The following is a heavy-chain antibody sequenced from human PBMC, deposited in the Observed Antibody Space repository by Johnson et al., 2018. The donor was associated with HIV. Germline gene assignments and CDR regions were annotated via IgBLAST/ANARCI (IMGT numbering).Heavy chain of an antibody. CDR3: AKLRSGSYSVDAFDI. V-gene: IGHV3-66*01. Sequence: EVQLVESGGGLVQPGGSLRLSCAASGFTVSSNYMTWVRQAPGKRLEWVSVIYSGGTTYNADSVKGRFTISRDNSKNTLDLQMNSLRAEDTAVYYCAKLRSGSYSVDAFDIWGQGTMVTVSS. CDR2: IYSGGTT. CDR1: GFTVSSNY. D-gene: IGHD1-26*01. J-gene: IGHJ3*02.